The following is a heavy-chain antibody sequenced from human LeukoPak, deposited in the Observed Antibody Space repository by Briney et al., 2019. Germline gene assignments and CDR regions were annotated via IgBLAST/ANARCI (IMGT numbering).Heavy chain of an antibody. CDR1: GGSFSGYY. Sequence: SETLSLTCAVYGGSFSGYYWSWIRQPPGKGLEWIGEINHSGSTNYNPSLKSRVTISVDTSKNQFSLKLSSVTAADTAVYYCARAYYDSSGYYAVDYWGQGTLVTVSS. V-gene: IGHV4-34*01. CDR2: INHSGST. CDR3: ARAYYDSSGYYAVDY. D-gene: IGHD3-22*01. J-gene: IGHJ4*02.